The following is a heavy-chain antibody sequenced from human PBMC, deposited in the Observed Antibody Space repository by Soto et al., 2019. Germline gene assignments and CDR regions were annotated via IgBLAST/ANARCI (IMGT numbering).Heavy chain of an antibody. CDR3: ARDQTYCSGGSCRYGMDV. V-gene: IGHV3-53*02. Sequence: EVQLVETGGGLIQPGGSLRLSCAASGFTVSSNYMSWVRQAPGKGLEWVSVIYSGGSTYYADSVKGRFTISRDNSKNTLYLQMNSLRAEDTAVYYCARDQTYCSGGSCRYGMDVWGQGTTVTVSS. CDR1: GFTVSSNY. D-gene: IGHD2-15*01. CDR2: IYSGGST. J-gene: IGHJ6*02.